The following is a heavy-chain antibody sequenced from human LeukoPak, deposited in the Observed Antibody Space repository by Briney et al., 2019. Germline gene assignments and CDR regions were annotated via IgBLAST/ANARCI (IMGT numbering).Heavy chain of an antibody. CDR1: GYRFSGYY. Sequence: GASVKVSCKTSGYRFSGYYMHWVRQMPGKGLEWMGIIYPGDSDTRYSPSFQGQVTISADKSISTAYLQWSSLKASDTAMYYCARLVPMVRGVIRGFDYWGQGTLVTVSS. CDR3: ARLVPMVRGVIRGFDY. D-gene: IGHD3-10*01. J-gene: IGHJ4*02. V-gene: IGHV5-51*01. CDR2: IYPGDSDT.